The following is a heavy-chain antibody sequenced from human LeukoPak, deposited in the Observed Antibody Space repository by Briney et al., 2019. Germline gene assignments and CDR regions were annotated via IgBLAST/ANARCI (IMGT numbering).Heavy chain of an antibody. Sequence: PSETLSLTCAVYGGSFSGYYWSWIRQPPGKGLEWIGEINHSGSTNYNPSLKSRVTISVDTSKNQFSLKLSSVTAADTAVYYCARSGPPIEVVPAAPGGVGMDVWGQGTTVTVSS. CDR3: ARSGPPIEVVPAAPGGVGMDV. CDR2: INHSGST. D-gene: IGHD2-2*01. CDR1: GGSFSGYY. J-gene: IGHJ6*02. V-gene: IGHV4-34*01.